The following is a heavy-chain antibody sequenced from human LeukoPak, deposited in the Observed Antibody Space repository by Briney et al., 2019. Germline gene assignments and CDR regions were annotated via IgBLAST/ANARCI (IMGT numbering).Heavy chain of an antibody. V-gene: IGHV3-21*01. D-gene: IGHD2-2*01. CDR1: GFSFSTYA. Sequence: GGSLRLSCAASGFSFSTYAMNWVRQAPGEGLKWVSCITSDSAYIYYADSVKGRFTISRDNAKNSLYLQMNSLRAEDTAVYYCARYGVSSSTSYIDFWGQGNLVTVSS. CDR3: ARYGVSSSTSYIDF. CDR2: ITSDSAYI. J-gene: IGHJ4*02.